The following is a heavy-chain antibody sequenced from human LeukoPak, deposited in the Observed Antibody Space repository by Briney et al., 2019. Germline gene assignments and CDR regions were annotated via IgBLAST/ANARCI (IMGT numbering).Heavy chain of an antibody. Sequence: GGSLRLSCAASGFTFSDRYMSWIRQAPGKGLEWVSYISPGGDTRYYADSVKGLFTISRDNAENSLYLQMNSLRAEVTAVYYCVREGWGGVDFWGQGPLVTVSS. D-gene: IGHD3-16*01. V-gene: IGHV3-11*01. CDR3: VREGWGGVDF. J-gene: IGHJ4*02. CDR1: GFTFSDRY. CDR2: ISPGGDTR.